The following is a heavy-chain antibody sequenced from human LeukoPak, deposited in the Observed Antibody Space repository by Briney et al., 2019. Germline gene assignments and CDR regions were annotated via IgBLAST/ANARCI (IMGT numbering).Heavy chain of an antibody. V-gene: IGHV1-2*02. CDR1: GYTFTGYY. Sequence: ASVKVSCTASGYTFTGYYMHWVRQAPGQGLEWLGWINPNSGGTNYAQKFQGRVTMTRDTSISTAYMELSRLRSDDTAVYYCARGGIPIRFLEWLAAYYFDYWGQGTLVTVSS. CDR2: INPNSGGT. J-gene: IGHJ4*02. D-gene: IGHD3-3*01. CDR3: ARGGIPIRFLEWLAAYYFDY.